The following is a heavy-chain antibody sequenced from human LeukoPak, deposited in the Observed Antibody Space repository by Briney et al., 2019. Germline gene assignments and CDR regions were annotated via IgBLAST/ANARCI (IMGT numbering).Heavy chain of an antibody. J-gene: IGHJ3*02. D-gene: IGHD4-17*01. CDR1: GFTFSGSA. Sequence: GGSLRLSCAASGFTFSGSAMHWVRQASGKGLEWVGRIRSKANSYATAYAASVKGRFTISRDDSKNTAYLQMNSLKTEDTAVYYCTYYGDSQDDAFDIWGQGTMVTVSS. CDR3: TYYGDSQDDAFDI. V-gene: IGHV3-73*01. CDR2: IRSKANSYAT.